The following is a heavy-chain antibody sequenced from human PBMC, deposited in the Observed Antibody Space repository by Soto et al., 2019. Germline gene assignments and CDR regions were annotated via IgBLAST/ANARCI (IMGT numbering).Heavy chain of an antibody. CDR1: GYTFITSYY. V-gene: IGHV1-46*01. J-gene: IGHJ3*02. CDR2: INPTGTMT. CDR3: ARDTGYDHDAFDI. D-gene: IGHD5-12*01. Sequence: ASVKVSCKSSGYTFITSYYTHWVRQAPGQGLEWMGIINPTGTMTKYSERFQGRLTMTRDTSTSTDYMELSTLTSEDTAVYFCARDTGYDHDAFDIWGQGTMVTVSS.